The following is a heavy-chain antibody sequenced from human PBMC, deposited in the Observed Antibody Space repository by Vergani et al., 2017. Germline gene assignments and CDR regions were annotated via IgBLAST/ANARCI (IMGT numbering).Heavy chain of an antibody. CDR1: GFTFSTYA. CDR2: LTGGGGST. V-gene: IGHV3-23*01. Sequence: EVQLLESGGSLKQPGGSVRLSCAASGFTFSTYAMHWVRQAPGKGLEWVSALTGGGGSTYYADSFKGRFIISRDNSRDTLYLQRNSLRPEDTATYYCVKDAECYESFFDSWGQGTLVTVSS. CDR3: VKDAECYESFFDS. D-gene: IGHD5-12*01. J-gene: IGHJ4*02.